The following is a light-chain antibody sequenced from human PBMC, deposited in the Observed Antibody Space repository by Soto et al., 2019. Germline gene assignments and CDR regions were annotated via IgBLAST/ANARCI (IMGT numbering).Light chain of an antibody. Sequence: EIVLTQSPDTLSLSPGERATLSCRASQSVAKNYLAWYQQDPGQAPRLLIYGPSSRATGIPDRFSGSGSGTDFTLTISRMEPEDFAVYYCHQDASYPQTFGQRTKVEIK. CDR2: GPS. V-gene: IGKV3-20*01. CDR1: QSVAKNY. J-gene: IGKJ1*01. CDR3: HQDASYPQT.